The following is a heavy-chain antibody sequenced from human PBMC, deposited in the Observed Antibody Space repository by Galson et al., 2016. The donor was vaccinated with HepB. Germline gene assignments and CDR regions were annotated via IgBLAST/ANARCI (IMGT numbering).Heavy chain of an antibody. CDR3: ARAHTIMLNYFDY. CDR2: IWSDGNTK. Sequence: SLRLSCAASGLTFSRDGMHWVRQPPSKGLEWVAVIWSDGNTKFCADSVKGRFAISRDNSKNTLFLQMNSLRAEDTAVYYCARAHTIMLNYFDYWGQGTLVTVSS. V-gene: IGHV3-33*01. J-gene: IGHJ4*02. D-gene: IGHD3-16*01. CDR1: GLTFSRDG.